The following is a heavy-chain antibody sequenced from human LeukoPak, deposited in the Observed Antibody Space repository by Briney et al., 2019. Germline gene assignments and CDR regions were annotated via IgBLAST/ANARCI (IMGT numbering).Heavy chain of an antibody. CDR1: GFTFSSYE. J-gene: IGHJ4*02. D-gene: IGHD4-17*01. V-gene: IGHV3-30*18. CDR2: ISYDGSNK. CDR3: AKLGTTSVTTGY. Sequence: QHWGSLRLSCAASGFTFSSYEMNWVRQAPGKGLEWVAVISYDGSNKYYADSVKGRFTISRDNSKNTLYLQMNSLRGEDTAAYYCAKLGTTSVTTGYWGQGTLVTVSS.